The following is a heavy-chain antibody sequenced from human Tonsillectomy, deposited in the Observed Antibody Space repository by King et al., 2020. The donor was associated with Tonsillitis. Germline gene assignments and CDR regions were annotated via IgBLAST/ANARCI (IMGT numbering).Heavy chain of an antibody. J-gene: IGHJ4*02. D-gene: IGHD6-13*01. Sequence: VQLVESGGGLVQPGGSLRLSCTASGFTFSSYGMSWVRQAPGKGLEWVSVISGSGGGTYSADSVKGRFTISRDNSKNTLYLQMNSLRAEDTAVYYCAKGEYNSSYECWGQGTLVTVSS. CDR2: ISGSGGGT. CDR3: AKGEYNSSYEC. V-gene: IGHV3-23*04. CDR1: GFTFSSYG.